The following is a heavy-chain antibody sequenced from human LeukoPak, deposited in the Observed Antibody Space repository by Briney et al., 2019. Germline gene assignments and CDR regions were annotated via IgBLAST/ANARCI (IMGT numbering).Heavy chain of an antibody. CDR1: GGSFSGYY. Sequence: SETLSLTCAVYGGSFSGYYWSWIRQPPGKGLEWIGEINHSGSTNYNPSLKSRVTISVDTSKNQFSLKLSSVTAADTAVYYCARGTSTGTRYYYYYYMDVWGKGTTATVSS. CDR2: INHSGST. J-gene: IGHJ6*03. V-gene: IGHV4-34*01. D-gene: IGHD1-1*01. CDR3: ARGTSTGTRYYYYYYMDV.